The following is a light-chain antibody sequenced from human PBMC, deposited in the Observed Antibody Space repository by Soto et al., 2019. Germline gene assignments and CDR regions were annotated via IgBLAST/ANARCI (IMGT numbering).Light chain of an antibody. CDR1: SSEVGGYNF. CDR3: CSYAGSYTLV. CDR2: DVS. J-gene: IGLJ3*02. V-gene: IGLV2-11*01. Sequence: QSALTQPRAVSGSPGQSVTISCTGTSSEVGGYNFVSWYQHHPGKAPKLMIYDVSKRPSGVPDRFSGSKSGSTASLTISGLHAEDEADYYCCSYAGSYTLVFGGGTKLTVL.